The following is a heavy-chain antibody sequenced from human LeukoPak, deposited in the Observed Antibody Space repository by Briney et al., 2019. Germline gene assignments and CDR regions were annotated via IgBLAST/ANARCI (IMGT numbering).Heavy chain of an antibody. Sequence: SETLSLTCIVSGGSISTYYWTWIRQPPGKGLEWIGYIYYSGNTNYNPSLKSRVTTSVDTSKNQFSLKLSSVTAADTAVYYCARGGDYDSSGLYNDGFDIWGQGTMVTVSS. J-gene: IGHJ3*02. CDR2: IYYSGNT. CDR1: GGSISTYY. D-gene: IGHD3-22*01. CDR3: ARGGDYDSSGLYNDGFDI. V-gene: IGHV4-59*01.